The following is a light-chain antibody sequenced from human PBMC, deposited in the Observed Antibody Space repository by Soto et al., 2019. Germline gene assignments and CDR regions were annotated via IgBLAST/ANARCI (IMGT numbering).Light chain of an antibody. V-gene: IGKV1-33*01. J-gene: IGKJ1*01. CDR2: DAS. CDR1: QSISSY. CDR3: QQYNSYSPTWT. Sequence: DIQMTQSPSSLSASVGDRVTITCRASQSISSYLNWYQQKPGKAPKLLIYDASNLETGVPSRFSGSGSGTDFTFTISSLQPDDFATYYCQQYNSYSPTWTFSQGTKVDIK.